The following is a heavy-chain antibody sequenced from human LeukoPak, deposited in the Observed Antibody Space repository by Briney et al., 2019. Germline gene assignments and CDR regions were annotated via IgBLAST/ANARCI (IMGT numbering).Heavy chain of an antibody. J-gene: IGHJ5*02. CDR3: ARELAAAGTKWFDP. CDR1: GYTFTSYG. CDR2: ISAYNGNT. D-gene: IGHD6-13*01. V-gene: IGHV1-18*01. Sequence: GASVKVSCKASGYTFTSYGISWVRQAPGQGLEWMGWISAYNGNTNYAQKLQGRVTMTTDTSTSTAYMELRSLRSDDTAVYYCARELAAAGTKWFDPWGQGTLVTVSS.